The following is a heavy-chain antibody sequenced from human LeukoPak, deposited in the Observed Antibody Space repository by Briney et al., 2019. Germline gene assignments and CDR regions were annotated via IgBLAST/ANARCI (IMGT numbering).Heavy chain of an antibody. V-gene: IGHV4-34*01. J-gene: IGHJ4*02. Sequence: SETLSLTCAVYGGSFSGYYWSWIRQPPGKGLEWIGEISHSGSTNYNPSLKSRVTISVDTSKNQFSLKLSSVTAADTAVYYCARGSRGYSYGYLGYWGRGTLVTVSS. CDR1: GGSFSGYY. CDR2: ISHSGST. CDR3: ARGSRGYSYGYLGY. D-gene: IGHD5-18*01.